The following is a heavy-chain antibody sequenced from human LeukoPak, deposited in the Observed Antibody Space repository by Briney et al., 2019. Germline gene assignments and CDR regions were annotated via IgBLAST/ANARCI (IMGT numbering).Heavy chain of an antibody. CDR3: AREHSYGYKVFDY. D-gene: IGHD5-18*01. CDR1: GGTFSSYA. J-gene: IGHJ4*02. Sequence: ASVKVFCKASGGTFSSYAISWVRQAPGQGLEWMGGIIPIFGTANYAQKFQGRVTITADESTSTAYMELSSLKSEDTAVYYCAREHSYGYKVFDYWGQGTLVTVSS. CDR2: IIPIFGTA. V-gene: IGHV1-69*13.